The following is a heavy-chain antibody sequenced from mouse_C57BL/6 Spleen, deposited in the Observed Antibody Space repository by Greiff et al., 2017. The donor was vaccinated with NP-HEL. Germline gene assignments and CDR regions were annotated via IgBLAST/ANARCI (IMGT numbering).Heavy chain of an antibody. V-gene: IGHV1-43*01. Sequence: EVQLQQSGPELVKPGASVKISCKASGYSFTGYYMHWVKQSSEKSLEWIGEINPSTGGTSYNQKFKGKATLTVDKSSSTAYMQLKSLTSEDSAVYYCARDDSVFDYWGQGTTLTVSS. J-gene: IGHJ2*01. CDR1: GYSFTGYY. CDR2: INPSTGGT. D-gene: IGHD2-4*01. CDR3: ARDDSVFDY.